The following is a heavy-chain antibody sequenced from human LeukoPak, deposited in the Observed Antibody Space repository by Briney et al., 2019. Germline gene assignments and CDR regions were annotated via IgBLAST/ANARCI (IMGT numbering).Heavy chain of an antibody. Sequence: ASVKVSCKASGYTFTSYYMHWVRRAPGQGLEWMGIINPSGGSTSYAQKFQGRVTMTRDMSTSTVYMELSSLRSEDTAVYYCARDHKAGSSGYDYHFDHWGQGTLVTVSS. V-gene: IGHV1-46*01. J-gene: IGHJ4*02. CDR3: ARDHKAGSSGYDYHFDH. CDR2: INPSGGST. CDR1: GYTFTSYY. D-gene: IGHD5-12*01.